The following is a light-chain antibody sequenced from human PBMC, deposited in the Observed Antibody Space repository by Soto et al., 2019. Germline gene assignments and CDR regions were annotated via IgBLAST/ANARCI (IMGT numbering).Light chain of an antibody. CDR2: EDN. CDR1: SGSIATNS. CDR3: QSYDTSNPHVI. Sequence: NFMLTQPHSVSESPGKTVTISCTRSSGSIATNSVQWYQQRPGSAPTTILFEDNQRPSGVPDRFSGSIDSSSNSASLTISGLKTEVEADYYCQSYDTSNPHVIFGGGTKVTVL. J-gene: IGLJ2*01. V-gene: IGLV6-57*04.